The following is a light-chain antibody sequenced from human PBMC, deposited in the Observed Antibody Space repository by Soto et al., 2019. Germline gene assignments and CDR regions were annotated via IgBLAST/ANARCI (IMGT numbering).Light chain of an antibody. CDR2: GAS. Sequence: EIVWTQSPGTLSLSPGERATLSCRTSQSVSSSYLAWYQQKPGQAPRLLIYGASSRATGIPDRFSGSGSGTDFTLTISRLEPEDFAVYYCQQYGRSWWTF. J-gene: IGKJ1*01. V-gene: IGKV3-20*01. CDR3: QQYGRSWWT. CDR1: QSVSSSY.